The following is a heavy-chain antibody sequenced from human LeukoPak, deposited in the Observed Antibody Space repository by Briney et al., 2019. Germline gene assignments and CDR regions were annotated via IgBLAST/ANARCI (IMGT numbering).Heavy chain of an antibody. V-gene: IGHV5-51*01. CDR2: IYPGDSDL. CDR1: GYSFTSYW. J-gene: IGHJ3*02. CDR3: ARRSPLRGDASDI. Sequence: GESLKISCQGSGYSFTSYWIGWVRQLPGKGLEWLGIIYPGDSDLRYSPSFQGQVTISADKSISTAYLHWSSLKASDTAMYYCARRSPLRGDASDIWGQGTMVTVSS. D-gene: IGHD3-10*01.